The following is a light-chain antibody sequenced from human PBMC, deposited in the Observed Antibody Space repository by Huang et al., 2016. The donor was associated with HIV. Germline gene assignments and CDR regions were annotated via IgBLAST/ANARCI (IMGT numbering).Light chain of an antibody. CDR2: GAS. CDR3: QQYLSSPLT. J-gene: IGKJ4*01. Sequence: DIVLTQSPGTLSLSPGARAALSCMASQNITNNYLAWYQQRAGQAPRLLIYGASNRAMGIPDRFSGSGSGTDFTLIINRLEPQDSAVYYCQQYLSSPLTFGGGTNVEIK. CDR1: QNITNNY. V-gene: IGKV3-20*01.